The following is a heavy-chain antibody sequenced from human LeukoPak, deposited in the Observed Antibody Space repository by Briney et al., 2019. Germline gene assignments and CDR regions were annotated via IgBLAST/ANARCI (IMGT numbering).Heavy chain of an antibody. D-gene: IGHD3-22*01. Sequence: ASVKVSCKASGYTFTGYYMHWVRQAPGQGLEWMGWINPNSGGTNYAQKFQGRVTMTRDTSISTAYMELSRLRSDDTAVYYCARGGYSRDSYYYDSSGYQGKFDPWGQGTLVTVSS. CDR2: INPNSGGT. V-gene: IGHV1-2*02. CDR1: GYTFTGYY. J-gene: IGHJ5*02. CDR3: ARGGYSRDSYYYDSSGYQGKFDP.